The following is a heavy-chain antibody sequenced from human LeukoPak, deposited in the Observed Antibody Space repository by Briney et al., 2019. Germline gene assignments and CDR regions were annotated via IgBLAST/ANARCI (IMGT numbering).Heavy chain of an antibody. Sequence: SETLSLTCAVSGGSISSSNWWSWVRQPPGKGLEWIGEIYHSGSTNYNPSLKSRVTISVDTSKNQFSLKLSSVTAADTAVYYCARRVYYDILTGFYSYYMDVWGKGTTVTISS. CDR1: GGSISSSNW. V-gene: IGHV4-4*02. J-gene: IGHJ6*03. D-gene: IGHD3-9*01. CDR3: ARRVYYDILTGFYSYYMDV. CDR2: IYHSGST.